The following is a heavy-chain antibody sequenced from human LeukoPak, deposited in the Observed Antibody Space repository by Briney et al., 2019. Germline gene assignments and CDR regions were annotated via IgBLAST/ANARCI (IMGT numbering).Heavy chain of an antibody. CDR3: AKGGYSNGRYYYYYMDV. J-gene: IGHJ6*03. CDR1: GFTFSSFG. V-gene: IGHV3-23*01. Sequence: GGSLRLSCAASGFTFSSFGMSWVRQAPGKGLEWVSAISSTGGTAYYADSVKGRFTISRDNSKNTLYLQMNSLRAGDTAVYYCAKGGYSNGRYYYYYMDVWGEGTTVTVSS. D-gene: IGHD5-18*01. CDR2: ISSTGGTA.